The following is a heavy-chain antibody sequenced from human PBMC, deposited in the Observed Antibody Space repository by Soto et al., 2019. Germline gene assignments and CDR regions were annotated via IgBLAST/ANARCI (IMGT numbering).Heavy chain of an antibody. CDR2: ISGSGGST. CDR3: AKSGYITGTLRTYYYYYGMDV. V-gene: IGHV3-23*01. J-gene: IGHJ6*02. Sequence: GGSLRLSCAASGFTFSSYAMSWVRQAPGKGLEWVSAISGSGGSTYYADSVKGRFTISRDNSKNTLYLQMNSLRAEDTAVYYCAKSGYITGTLRTYYYYYGMDVWGQGTTVTVSS. CDR1: GFTFSSYA. D-gene: IGHD1-7*01.